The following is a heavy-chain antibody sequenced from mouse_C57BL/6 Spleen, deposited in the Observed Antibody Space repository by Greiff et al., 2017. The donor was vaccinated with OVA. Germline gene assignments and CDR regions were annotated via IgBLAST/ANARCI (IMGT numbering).Heavy chain of an antibody. Sequence: VQLKQSGAELVRPGASVKLSCKASGYTFTDYYINWVKQRPGQGLEWIARIYPGSGNTYYNEKFKGKATLTAEKSSSTAYMQLSSLTSEDSAVYFCARDYYGSSDYWGQGTTLTVSS. CDR1: GYTFTDYY. CDR3: ARDYYGSSDY. D-gene: IGHD1-1*01. V-gene: IGHV1-76*01. J-gene: IGHJ2*01. CDR2: IYPGSGNT.